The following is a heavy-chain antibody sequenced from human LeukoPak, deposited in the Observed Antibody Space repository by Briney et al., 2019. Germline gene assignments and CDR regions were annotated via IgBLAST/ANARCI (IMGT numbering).Heavy chain of an antibody. CDR2: IYTSGST. J-gene: IGHJ4*02. V-gene: IGHV4-61*02. CDR1: GGSISSGSYY. Sequence: PSKTLSLTCTVSGGSISSGSYYWSWIRQPAGKGLEWIGRIYTSGSTNYNPSLKSRVTISVDTSKNQFSLKLSSVTAADTAVYYCARVKGRDRWYFDYWGQGTLVTVSS. CDR3: ARVKGRDRWYFDY. D-gene: IGHD5-24*01.